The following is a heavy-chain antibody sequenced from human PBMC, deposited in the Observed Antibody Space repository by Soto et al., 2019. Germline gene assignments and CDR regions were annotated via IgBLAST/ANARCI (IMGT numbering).Heavy chain of an antibody. CDR3: VRVIEDIVLMVYAFDY. V-gene: IGHV3-7*01. Sequence: GGSLRLSCAASGFTFSSYWMSWVRQAPGKGLEWVANIKQDGSEKYYVDSVKGRFTISRDNAKNSLYLQMNSLRAEDTAVYYSVRVIEDIVLMVYAFDYWGQGTLVTVSS. CDR1: GFTFSSYW. D-gene: IGHD2-8*01. CDR2: IKQDGSEK. J-gene: IGHJ4*02.